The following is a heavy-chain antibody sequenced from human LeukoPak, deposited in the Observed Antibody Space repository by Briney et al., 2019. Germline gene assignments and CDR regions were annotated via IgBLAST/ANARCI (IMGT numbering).Heavy chain of an antibody. Sequence: SVKVSCKTSGGTFSSYGISWVRQAPGQGLEWMGGIIPIFATANYAQKFQGRVTITTDESTSTAYMELSSLRSEDTAVYYCASSTRGVHEYSYGGYFDYWGQGTLVTVSS. CDR1: GGTFSSYG. V-gene: IGHV1-69*05. D-gene: IGHD5-18*01. CDR3: ASSTRGVHEYSYGGYFDY. CDR2: IIPIFATA. J-gene: IGHJ4*02.